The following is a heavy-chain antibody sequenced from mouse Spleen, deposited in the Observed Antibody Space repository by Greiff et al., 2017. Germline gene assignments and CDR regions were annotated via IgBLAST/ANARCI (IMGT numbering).Heavy chain of an antibody. CDR2: IDPENGDT. CDR1: GFNIKDDY. CDR3: TTLLRGYAMDY. V-gene: IGHV14-4*01. J-gene: IGHJ4*01. D-gene: IGHD1-1*01. Sequence: VQLKESGAELVRPGASVKLSCTASGFNIKDDYMHWVKQRPEQGLEWIGWIDPENGDTEYASKFQGKATITADTSSNTAYLQLSSLTSEDTAVYYCTTLLRGYAMDYWGQGTSVTVSS.